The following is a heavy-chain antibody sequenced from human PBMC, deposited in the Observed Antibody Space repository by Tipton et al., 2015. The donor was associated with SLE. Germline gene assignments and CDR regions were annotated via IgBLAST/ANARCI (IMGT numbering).Heavy chain of an antibody. Sequence: LRLSCTVFGGSISSYYWSWIRQPPGKGLEWIGYIYYSGSTNYNPSLKSRVTISVDTSKNQFSLKLSSVTAADTAVYYCARDRWSFFHYWGQGTLVTVSS. CDR3: ARDRWSFFHY. V-gene: IGHV4-59*01. J-gene: IGHJ4*02. CDR1: GGSISSYY. CDR2: IYYSGST.